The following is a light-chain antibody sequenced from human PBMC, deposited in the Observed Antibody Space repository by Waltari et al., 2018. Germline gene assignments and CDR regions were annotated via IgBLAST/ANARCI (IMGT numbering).Light chain of an antibody. J-gene: IGKJ1*01. Sequence: AIQMTQSPSSLSASVGDRVTITCRASQGIRNDLGWYQQKPGKAPKLRIYAASSLQRGVPSRFSGSGSGTDFTLTISSLQHEDFATYYCLQDYNYPRTFGQGTKVEIK. CDR2: AAS. CDR1: QGIRND. V-gene: IGKV1-6*01. CDR3: LQDYNYPRT.